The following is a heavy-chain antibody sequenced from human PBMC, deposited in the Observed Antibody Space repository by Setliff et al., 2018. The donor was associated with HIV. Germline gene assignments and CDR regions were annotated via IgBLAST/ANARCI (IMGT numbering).Heavy chain of an antibody. Sequence: SETLSLTCAVSGVSIIIGGYSWRWIRQPQGKGLEWIGFLYHGGSTSYNPSLKSRVPISADQSKNQFSLNMRSVTAAATAVYYCARSGFFGSENYYRVLDLGVWGKGTTVTV. CDR1: GVSIIIGGYS. D-gene: IGHD3-10*01. J-gene: IGHJ6*03. V-gene: IGHV4-30-2*01. CDR2: LYHGGST. CDR3: ARSGFFGSENYYRVLDLGV.